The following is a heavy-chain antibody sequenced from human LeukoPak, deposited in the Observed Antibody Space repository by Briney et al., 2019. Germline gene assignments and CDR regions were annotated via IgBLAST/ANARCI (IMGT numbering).Heavy chain of an antibody. CDR3: ARVAGTAMVLY. CDR2: INHSGST. V-gene: IGHV4-34*01. D-gene: IGHD5-18*01. J-gene: IGHJ4*02. Sequence: NPSETLSLTCAVYGGSFSGYYWSWICQPPGKGLEWIGEINHSGSTNYNPSLKSRVTISVDTTKNQFSLKLSSVTAADTAVYYCARVAGTAMVLYWGQGTLVTVSS. CDR1: GGSFSGYY.